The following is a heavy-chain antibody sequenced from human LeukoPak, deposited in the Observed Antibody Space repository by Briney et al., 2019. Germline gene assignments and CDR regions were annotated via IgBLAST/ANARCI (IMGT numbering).Heavy chain of an antibody. Sequence: SETLSLTCTVSGGSISSYYWSWIRQPAGKGLEWIGRIYTSGSTNYNPSLKSRVTMSVDTSKNQFSLKLSSVTAADTAVYYCAREAGYCSSTSCYGYYYYYMDVWGKGTTVTISS. CDR2: IYTSGST. CDR1: GGSISSYY. J-gene: IGHJ6*03. CDR3: AREAGYCSSTSCYGYYYYYMDV. D-gene: IGHD2-2*01. V-gene: IGHV4-4*07.